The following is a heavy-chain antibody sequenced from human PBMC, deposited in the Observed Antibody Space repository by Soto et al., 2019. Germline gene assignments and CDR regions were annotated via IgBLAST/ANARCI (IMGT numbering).Heavy chain of an antibody. CDR1: GYTFSNFV. CDR2: INRGDGNT. CDR3: AALFQTIGYYTMDV. Sequence: ASVKVSCTASGYTFSNFVMQWVRQAPGQGLEWLGWINRGDGNTKYSQKFQGRVTLTRDTSASTIYMELSSLRSEDTAVYYCAALFQTIGYYTMDVWGQGTTVTVSS. J-gene: IGHJ6*02. V-gene: IGHV1-3*01.